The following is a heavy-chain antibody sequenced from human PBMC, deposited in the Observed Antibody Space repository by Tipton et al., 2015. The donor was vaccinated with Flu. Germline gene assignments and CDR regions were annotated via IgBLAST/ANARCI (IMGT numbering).Heavy chain of an antibody. CDR3: AKEVDTVIVAATVYFDY. D-gene: IGHD3-22*01. J-gene: IGHJ4*02. Sequence: SLRLSCTGSGFNFKNYAMGWVRQAPGKGLEWLSLISSGRGGTTYYADSVKGRFTISRDNAKNTLYLQMNGLRAEDTALYYCAKEVDTVIVAATVYFDYWGQGIPVAVSS. CDR2: ISSGRGGTT. V-gene: IGHV3-23*01. CDR1: GFNFKNYA.